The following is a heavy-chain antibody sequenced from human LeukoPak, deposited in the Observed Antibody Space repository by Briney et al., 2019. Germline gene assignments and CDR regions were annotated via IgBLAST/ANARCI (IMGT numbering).Heavy chain of an antibody. CDR2: ISAYNGNK. J-gene: IGHJ4*02. Sequence: ASVKVSCKASGYTFTSYGISWVRQAPGQGLEWMGWISAYNGNKNYAQKFQGRVIMTTDTSTRTAYMELTSLKSDDTAVYYCARVGPGAVAGYFDYWGQGTLVTVSS. CDR3: ARVGPGAVAGYFDY. V-gene: IGHV1-18*01. CDR1: GYTFTSYG. D-gene: IGHD6-19*01.